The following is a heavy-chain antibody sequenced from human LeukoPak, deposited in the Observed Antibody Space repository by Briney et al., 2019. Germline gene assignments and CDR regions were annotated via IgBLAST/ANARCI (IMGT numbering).Heavy chain of an antibody. D-gene: IGHD1-26*01. J-gene: IGHJ5*02. Sequence: ASVKVSCKASGYAFTGYYMHWVRQAPGQGLEWMGWMNPNSGNTGYAQKFQGRVTMTRNTSISTAYMELSSLRSEDTAVYYCAGEWELPVPWGQGTLVTVSS. V-gene: IGHV1-8*02. CDR3: AGEWELPVP. CDR1: GYAFTGYY. CDR2: MNPNSGNT.